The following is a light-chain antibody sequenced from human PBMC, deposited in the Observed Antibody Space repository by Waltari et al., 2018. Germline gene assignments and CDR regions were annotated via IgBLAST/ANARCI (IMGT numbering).Light chain of an antibody. CDR1: SSDVGGYNY. V-gene: IGLV2-14*03. CDR3: SSYTSSSTDVV. CDR2: DVS. J-gene: IGLJ2*01. Sequence: QSALTQPASVSGSPGQSITISCTGTSSDVGGYNYVSWYQQHPGKAPKLMIYDVSNRPSGVSNRCSGSKSGNTASLTISGLQAEDEADYYGSSYTSSSTDVVFGGGTKLTVL.